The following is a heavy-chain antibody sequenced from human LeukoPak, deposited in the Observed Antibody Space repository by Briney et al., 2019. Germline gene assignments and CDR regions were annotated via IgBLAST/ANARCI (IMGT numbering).Heavy chain of an antibody. CDR3: AREEGYCSSTSGAGWFDP. J-gene: IGHJ5*02. V-gene: IGHV1-2*02. D-gene: IGHD2-2*01. CDR2: INPKSGGT. Sequence: ASVKVSCKASGYTFTGYYMHWVRQAPGQGLEWMGWINPKSGGTNYAEKFQGRVIMIRDTSISTAYMELRRLRSDDTAVYYCAREEGYCSSTSGAGWFDPWGQGTLVTVSS. CDR1: GYTFTGYY.